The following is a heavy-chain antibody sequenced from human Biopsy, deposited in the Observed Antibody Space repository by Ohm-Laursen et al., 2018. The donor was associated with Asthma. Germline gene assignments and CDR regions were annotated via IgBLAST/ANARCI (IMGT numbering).Heavy chain of an antibody. J-gene: IGHJ1*01. Sequence: SLRLSCAASGFMFRSFGMHWVRQAPGKGLEWVAVISYDGNHKFYEDSVKGRFTISRDNSKNTLYPQMNSLRTEDTAVYYCARTFHFWSPYHAEHYQLWGQGTLVTVPS. V-gene: IGHV3-30*03. CDR2: ISYDGNHK. CDR3: ARTFHFWSPYHAEHYQL. CDR1: GFMFRSFG. D-gene: IGHD3-3*02.